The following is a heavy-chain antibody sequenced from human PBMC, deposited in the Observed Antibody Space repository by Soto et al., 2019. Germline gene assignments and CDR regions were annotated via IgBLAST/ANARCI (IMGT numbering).Heavy chain of an antibody. Sequence: GGSLRLSCAASGFTFSSYAMHWVRQAPGKGLEWVAVISYDGSNKYYADSVKGRFTISRDNSKNTLYLQMNSLRAEDTAVYYCARDTANSSGWGIYYYYGMDVWGQGTTVTVSS. CDR3: ARDTANSSGWGIYYYYGMDV. CDR1: GFTFSSYA. CDR2: ISYDGSNK. J-gene: IGHJ6*02. D-gene: IGHD6-19*01. V-gene: IGHV3-30-3*01.